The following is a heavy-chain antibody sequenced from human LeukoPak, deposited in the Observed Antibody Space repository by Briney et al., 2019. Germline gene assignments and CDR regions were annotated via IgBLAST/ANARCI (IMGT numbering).Heavy chain of an antibody. CDR3: ARKAAGYYDFWSGAPRYYMDV. CDR1: GGTFSSYA. V-gene: IGHV1-69*01. J-gene: IGHJ6*03. CDR2: IIPIFGTA. Sequence: GSSVKVSCKASGGTFSSYAISWVRQAPGQGLEWMGGIIPIFGTANYAQKFQGRVTITADESTSTAYMELSSLRSEDTAVYYCARKAAGYYDFWSGAPRYYMDVWGKGTTVTVSS. D-gene: IGHD3-3*01.